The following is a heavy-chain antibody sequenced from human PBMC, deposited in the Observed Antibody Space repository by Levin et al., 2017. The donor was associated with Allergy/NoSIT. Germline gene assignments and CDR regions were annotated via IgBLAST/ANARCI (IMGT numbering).Heavy chain of an antibody. D-gene: IGHD4-17*01. CDR3: ARLHYGDFEARNDY. CDR2: INGDGSST. J-gene: IGHJ4*02. Sequence: GESLKISCVGSGFIFSSYWMYWVRQAPGKGLVWVSRINGDGSSTSYADSVKGRFTISRDNTKNTLYLQINNLGAEDTAVYYCARLHYGDFEARNDYWGQGTLITVSS. CDR1: GFIFSSYW. V-gene: IGHV3-74*01.